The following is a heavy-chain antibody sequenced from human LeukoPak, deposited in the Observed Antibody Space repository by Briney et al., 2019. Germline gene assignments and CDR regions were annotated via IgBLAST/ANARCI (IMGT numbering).Heavy chain of an antibody. CDR3: ARDLDVATAEDYKYGMDV. CDR2: ISSSSSTI. D-gene: IGHD6-13*01. Sequence: PGGSLRLSCAASGFTFSSYSMNWVRQAPGKGLEWVSYISSSSSTIYYADSVKGRFTISRDNSKNSLYLQMNSLRADDTAVYYCARDLDVATAEDYKYGMDVWGQGTTVTVSS. CDR1: GFTFSSYS. V-gene: IGHV3-48*04. J-gene: IGHJ6*02.